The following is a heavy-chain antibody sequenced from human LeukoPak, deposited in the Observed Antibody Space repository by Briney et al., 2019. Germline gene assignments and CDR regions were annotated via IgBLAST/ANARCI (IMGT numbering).Heavy chain of an antibody. V-gene: IGHV4-34*01. CDR2: INHSGST. CDR3: ARGGKKDTAMVTEFDY. CDR1: GGSFSGYY. Sequence: SESLSLTCAVYGGSFSGYYWSWIRQPPGKGLEWIGEINHSGSTNYNPSLKSRVTISVDTSKNQFSLKLSSVTAADTAVYYCARGGKKDTAMVTEFDYWGQGTLVTVSS. J-gene: IGHJ4*02. D-gene: IGHD5-18*01.